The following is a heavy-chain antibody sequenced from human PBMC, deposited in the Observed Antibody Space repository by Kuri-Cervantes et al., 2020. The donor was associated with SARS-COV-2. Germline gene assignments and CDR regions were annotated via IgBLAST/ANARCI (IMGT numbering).Heavy chain of an antibody. V-gene: IGHV3-23*01. CDR2: ISGSGGST. D-gene: IGHD6-13*01. CDR3: ARDRIAFDY. J-gene: IGHJ4*02. CDR1: GFTFSSYA. Sequence: GESLKISCAASGFTFSSYAMSWVRQAPGKGLEWVSAISGSGGSTYYADSVKGRFTISRDNAKNSLFLQMNSLRAEDTAVYYCARDRIAFDYWGQGTQVTVSS.